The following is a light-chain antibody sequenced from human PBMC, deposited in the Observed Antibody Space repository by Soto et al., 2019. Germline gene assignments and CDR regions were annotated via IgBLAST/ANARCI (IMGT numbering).Light chain of an antibody. CDR2: NNN. V-gene: IGLV1-44*01. Sequence: QSVLTQPPSASGTPGQRVTISCSGSTSDIGSNTVNWYQQLPGTAPKLLIYNNNKRPSGVPDRFSASKSGTSASLAISGLQSEDEADYYCAAWDDSLDGAVFGGGTQLTVL. CDR3: AAWDDSLDGAV. J-gene: IGLJ7*01. CDR1: TSDIGSNT.